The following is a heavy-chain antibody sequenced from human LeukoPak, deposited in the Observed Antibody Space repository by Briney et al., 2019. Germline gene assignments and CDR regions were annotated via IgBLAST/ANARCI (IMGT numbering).Heavy chain of an antibody. J-gene: IGHJ4*02. D-gene: IGHD3-22*01. V-gene: IGHV4-34*01. CDR1: GGSFSGYY. CDR2: TNHSGST. Sequence: PSETLSLTCAVYGGSFSGYYWSWIRQPPGKGLEWIGETNHSGSTNYNPSLKSRVTISVDTSKNQFSLKLGSVTAADTAVYYCARARYYYDSSGYYRFDYWGQGTLVTVSS. CDR3: ARARYYYDSSGYYRFDY.